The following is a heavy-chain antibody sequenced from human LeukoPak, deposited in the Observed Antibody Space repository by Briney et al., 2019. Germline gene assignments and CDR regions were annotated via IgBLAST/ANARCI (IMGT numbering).Heavy chain of an antibody. V-gene: IGHV1-69*13. J-gene: IGHJ4*02. CDR3: ARGTRIAAEVQDFGY. D-gene: IGHD6-13*01. CDR2: IIPIFGTA. Sequence: GASVKVSCKASGGTFSSYAISWVRQAPGQGLEWMGGIIPIFGTANYAQKFQGRVTITADESTSTAYMELSSLRSEDTAVYYCARGTRIAAEVQDFGYWGQGTLVTVSS. CDR1: GGTFSSYA.